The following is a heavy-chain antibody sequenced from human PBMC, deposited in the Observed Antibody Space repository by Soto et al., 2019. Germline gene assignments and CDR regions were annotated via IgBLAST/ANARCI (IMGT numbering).Heavy chain of an antibody. V-gene: IGHV3-23*01. Sequence: GQLLESGGGMVQPGGSLRLSCAASGFTFSSFAMNWVRLHPGRGLEWVAAVTPSASSTHYPDSVKGRFTISRDNSKNALYLQMNSLRADDTAVYYCAKVGAVLLDPFDVWGQGTMVTVSS. CDR3: AKVGAVLLDPFDV. CDR2: VTPSASST. D-gene: IGHD1-26*01. J-gene: IGHJ3*01. CDR1: GFTFSSFA.